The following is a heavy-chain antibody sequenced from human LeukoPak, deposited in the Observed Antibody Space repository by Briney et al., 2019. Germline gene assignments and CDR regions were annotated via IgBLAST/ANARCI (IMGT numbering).Heavy chain of an antibody. Sequence: ASVKVSCKASGYTFTGYYMHWVRQAPGQGLEGMGWINPNSGGTNYAQKFQGRVTMTRDTSISTAYMELSRLRSDDTAVYYCARMGYSGYEWGFIDYWGQGTLVTVSS. J-gene: IGHJ4*02. D-gene: IGHD5-12*01. CDR3: ARMGYSGYEWGFIDY. CDR2: INPNSGGT. V-gene: IGHV1-2*02. CDR1: GYTFTGYY.